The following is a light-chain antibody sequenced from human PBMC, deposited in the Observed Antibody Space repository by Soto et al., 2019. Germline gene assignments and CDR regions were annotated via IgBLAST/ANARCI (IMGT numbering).Light chain of an antibody. CDR1: QGISSS. V-gene: IGKV1-13*02. CDR2: DAS. CDR3: QQFNSYAWT. Sequence: AIQLTQSPSSLSASVGDRVTITCRASQGISSSLAWYQQKPGKAPKLLISDASTLESGVPSRFSGSGSGTDFTLTISSLQPEDFATYYCQQFNSYAWTFGQGTKVDIK. J-gene: IGKJ1*01.